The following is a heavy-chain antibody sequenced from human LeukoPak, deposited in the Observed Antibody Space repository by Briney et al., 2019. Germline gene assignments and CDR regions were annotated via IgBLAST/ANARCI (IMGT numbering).Heavy chain of an antibody. J-gene: IGHJ3*02. CDR2: ISYDGSNK. CDR1: GFTFSSYA. D-gene: IGHD5-18*01. V-gene: IGHV3-30-3*01. CDR3: ARGVEYSYASDAFDI. Sequence: GGSLRLSCAASGFTFSSYAMHWVRQAPGKGLEWVAVISYDGSNKYYADSVKGRFTISRDNSKNTLYLQMNSLRAEVMAVYYCARGVEYSYASDAFDIWGQGTMVTVSS.